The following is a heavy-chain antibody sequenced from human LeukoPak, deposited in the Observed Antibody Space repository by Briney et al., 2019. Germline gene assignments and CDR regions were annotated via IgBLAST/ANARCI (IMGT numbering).Heavy chain of an antibody. CDR3: ARAGMVDAFDI. CDR2: IYYSGST. CDR1: GGSISSYY. Sequence: ASETLSLTCTVSGGSISSYYWSWIRQPPGKGLERIGYIYYSGSTNYNPSLKSRVTISVDTSKNQFSLKLSSVTAADTAVYYCARAGMVDAFDIWGQGTMVTVSS. D-gene: IGHD2-8*01. V-gene: IGHV4-59*01. J-gene: IGHJ3*02.